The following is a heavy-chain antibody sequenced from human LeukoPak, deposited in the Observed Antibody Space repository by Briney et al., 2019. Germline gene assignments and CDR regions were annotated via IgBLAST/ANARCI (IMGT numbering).Heavy chain of an antibody. CDR3: AKVISSYYYMDV. Sequence: GGSLRLSCAASGFTFSSYGMHWVRQAPGKGLEWVAFIRYDGSNKYYADSVKGRFTISRDNSKNTLYLQMNSLRAEDTAVYYCAKVISSYYYMDVWGKGTTVTVSS. CDR2: IRYDGSNK. V-gene: IGHV3-30*02. D-gene: IGHD3-22*01. J-gene: IGHJ6*03. CDR1: GFTFSSYG.